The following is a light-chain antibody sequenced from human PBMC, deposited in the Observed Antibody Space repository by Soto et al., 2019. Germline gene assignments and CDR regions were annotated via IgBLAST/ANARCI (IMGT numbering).Light chain of an antibody. CDR2: GAS. CDR1: QSVSSSY. CDR3: QQYGSSPLT. Sequence: EIVLTQSPGTLSLSPGERATHSCRASQSVSSSYLAWYQQKPGQAPRLLIYGASSRATGIPDRFSGGGSGTDFTLTISRLEPEDFAVYYCQQYGSSPLTFGGGTKVEIK. J-gene: IGKJ4*01. V-gene: IGKV3-20*01.